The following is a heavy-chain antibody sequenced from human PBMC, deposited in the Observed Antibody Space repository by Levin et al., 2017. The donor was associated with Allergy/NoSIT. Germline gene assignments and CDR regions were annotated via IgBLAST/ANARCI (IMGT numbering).Heavy chain of an antibody. CDR1: GGSISSYY. J-gene: IGHJ4*02. V-gene: IGHV4-59*08. CDR2: IYYSGST. CDR3: ARNRHIVATIFDY. Sequence: SQTLSLPCTVSGGSISSYYWSWIRQPPGKGLEWIGYIYYSGSTNYNPSLKSRVTISVDTSKNQFSLKLSSVTAADTAVYYCARNRHIVATIFDYWGQGTLVTVSS. D-gene: IGHD5-12*01.